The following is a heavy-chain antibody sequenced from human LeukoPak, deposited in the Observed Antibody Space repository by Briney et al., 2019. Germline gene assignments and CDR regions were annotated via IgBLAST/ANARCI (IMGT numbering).Heavy chain of an antibody. V-gene: IGHV4-39*07. CDR1: GGSISSSSYY. CDR3: ARKPYYYGAPGFDY. D-gene: IGHD3-10*01. J-gene: IGHJ4*02. CDR2: IYYSGST. Sequence: PSETLSLTCTVSGGSISSSSYYWGWIRQPPGKGLEWIGSIYYSGSTYYNPSLKSRVTISVDTSKNQFSLKLSSVTAADTAVYYCARKPYYYGAPGFDYWGQGTLVTASS.